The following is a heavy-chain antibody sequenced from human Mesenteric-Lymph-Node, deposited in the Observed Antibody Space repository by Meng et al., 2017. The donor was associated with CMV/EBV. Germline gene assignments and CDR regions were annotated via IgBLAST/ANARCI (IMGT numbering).Heavy chain of an antibody. V-gene: IGHV1-2*06. D-gene: IGHD2/OR15-2a*01. CDR3: ARDNVNPEGFDP. Sequence: QVQLVQSRAEVGKPGAAVMGACKASGYTFTDFYLHWVRQAPGQGLEWMGRINPNSGVSNSAQNFQGRVTMTRDTSISTAYMELGRLTSDDTAVYYCARDNVNPEGFDPWGQGTLVTVSS. CDR2: INPNSGVS. CDR1: GYTFTDFY. J-gene: IGHJ5*02.